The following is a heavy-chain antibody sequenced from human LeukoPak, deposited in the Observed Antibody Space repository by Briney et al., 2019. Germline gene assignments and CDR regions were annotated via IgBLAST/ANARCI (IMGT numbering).Heavy chain of an antibody. CDR3: ARRGSGWYPATLSGMDV. CDR2: ISSSGSTI. J-gene: IGHJ6*02. D-gene: IGHD6-19*01. CDR1: GFTFSSDA. V-gene: IGHV3-48*04. Sequence: PGGSLRLSCAASGFTFSSDAMIWVRQAPGKGLEWISYISSSGSTIYCADSVKGRFTISRDNAKNSLYLQMDSLRAEDTAVYYCARRGSGWYPATLSGMDVWGQGTTVTVSS.